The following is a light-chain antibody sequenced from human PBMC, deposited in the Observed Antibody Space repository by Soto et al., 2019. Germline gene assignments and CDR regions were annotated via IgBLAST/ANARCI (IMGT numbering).Light chain of an antibody. V-gene: IGKV1-8*01. Sequence: ALRMTQSPASLSASTGERVTITCGASQGISSYLAWYQQKPGKAPKRRICAASSLQSGVPSRFRASGSGTEFSLTISGLQTEDIATYYCLQHYYYPPWTFGQGTRWIS. CDR3: LQHYYYPPWT. CDR1: QGISSY. CDR2: AAS. J-gene: IGKJ1*01.